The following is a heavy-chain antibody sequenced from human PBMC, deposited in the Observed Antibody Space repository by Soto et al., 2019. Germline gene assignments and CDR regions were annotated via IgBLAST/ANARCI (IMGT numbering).Heavy chain of an antibody. V-gene: IGHV2-5*02. CDR3: AHSPRITMYDY. Sequence: QITLKESGPTLVKPTQTLTLTCTFSGFSLSTNGVGVGWIRQPPGKALEWLALIYWDDDKRYSPALKSRLTITKDTSNNRVVLTMNNMDPVDTATYYCAHSPRITMYDYWGQGTLVTVSS. CDR1: GFSLSTNGVG. D-gene: IGHD3-10*02. J-gene: IGHJ4*02. CDR2: IYWDDDK.